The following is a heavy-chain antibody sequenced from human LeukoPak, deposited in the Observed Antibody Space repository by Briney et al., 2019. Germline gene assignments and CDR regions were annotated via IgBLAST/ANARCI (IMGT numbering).Heavy chain of an antibody. CDR3: AREFDYGTFPGPY. D-gene: IGHD3-16*01. CDR1: ALTFTSYV. Sequence: GSVRLSCAASALTFTSYVMTWVGQAPGQGLGWVSAISDSGDSTYYADSVKGRFTISRDNSKNALYLQMTSLKAEDTGVYYCAREFDYGTFPGPYWGRGTLVIVSS. J-gene: IGHJ4*02. V-gene: IGHV3-23*01. CDR2: ISDSGDST.